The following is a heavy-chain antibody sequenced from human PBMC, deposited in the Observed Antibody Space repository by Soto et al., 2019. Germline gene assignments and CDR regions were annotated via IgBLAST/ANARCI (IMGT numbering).Heavy chain of an antibody. J-gene: IGHJ5*02. CDR2: MNPNSGNT. CDR3: ASKVVVGPDLSWFDP. CDR1: GYTFTSYG. V-gene: IGHV1-8*02. D-gene: IGHD3-22*01. Sequence: ASVKVSCKASGYTFTSYGINWVRQATGQGLEWMGWMNPNSGNTGYAQKFQGRVTMTRNTSISTAYMELSSLRSEDTAVYYCASKVVVGPDLSWFDPWGQGTLVTVSS.